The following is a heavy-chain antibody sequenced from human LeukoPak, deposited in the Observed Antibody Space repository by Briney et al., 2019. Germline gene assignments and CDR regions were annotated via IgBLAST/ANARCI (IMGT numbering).Heavy chain of an antibody. Sequence: GGSLRLSCAASGFTFSSSAMSWVRQAPGKGLEWVSAISYIGDKMYYADSVKGRFTISRDNSKNTLYLQMNSLRAEDTAVYYCAKRTDSDYGDCWGQGTLVTVSS. V-gene: IGHV3-23*01. CDR2: ISYIGDKM. CDR1: GFTFSSSA. J-gene: IGHJ4*02. D-gene: IGHD2/OR15-2a*01. CDR3: AKRTDSDYGDC.